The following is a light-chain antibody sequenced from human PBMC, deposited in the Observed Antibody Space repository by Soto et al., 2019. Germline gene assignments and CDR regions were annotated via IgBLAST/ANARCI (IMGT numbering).Light chain of an antibody. V-gene: IGLV1-44*01. CDR3: AAWDDSLNGVV. J-gene: IGLJ2*01. CDR1: SSNIGSHT. Sequence: QSVLTQPTSASGTPGQTIAISWSGGSSNIGSHTVNWYQQLPGTAPRLLIYSNTQRPSGVPDRFSGSKSGTSASLAISGLQSEYERDYYCAAWDDSLNGVVFGGGTKLTVL. CDR2: SNT.